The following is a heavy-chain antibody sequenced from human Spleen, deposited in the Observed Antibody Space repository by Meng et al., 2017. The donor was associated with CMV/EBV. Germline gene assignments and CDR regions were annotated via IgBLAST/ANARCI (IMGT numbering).Heavy chain of an antibody. CDR1: GVISTDYY. Sequence: SGVISTDYYRSGIRQGTGKGLEGISFISASGSKIRYAESLKGRFTRSKKDAKNTLYLQMNRLRDEDTAVYYCARGMGSSHYYYYAFDVWGQGTLVTVSS. D-gene: IGHD3-10*01. V-gene: IGHV3-11*01. CDR3: ARGMGSSHYYYYAFDV. CDR2: ISASGSKI. J-gene: IGHJ6*02.